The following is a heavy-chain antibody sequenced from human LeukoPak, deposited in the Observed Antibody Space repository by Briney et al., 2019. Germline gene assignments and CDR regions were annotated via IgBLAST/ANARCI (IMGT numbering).Heavy chain of an antibody. Sequence: GGSLRLSCAASGFTFSNYWMSWVRQAPGQGLEWVANIEQDGSDKYYVDSVKGRFTISRDNAKNSLYLQMSSLRAEDTAVYYCARDKEVGATRLDYWGQGTLVTVSS. CDR2: IEQDGSDK. CDR3: ARDKEVGATRLDY. V-gene: IGHV3-7*01. CDR1: GFTFSNYW. D-gene: IGHD1-26*01. J-gene: IGHJ4*02.